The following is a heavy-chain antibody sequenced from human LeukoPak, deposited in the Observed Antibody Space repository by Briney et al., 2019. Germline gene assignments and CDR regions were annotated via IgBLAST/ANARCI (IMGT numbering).Heavy chain of an antibody. CDR3: ARDQVTTANLDY. J-gene: IGHJ4*02. V-gene: IGHV3-33*01. Sequence: GGSLRLSCAASGFTFSSSGMHWVRQAPGKGLEWVAVIWSDGSNKYYADSVKGRFTVSRDTSKNTLYLQVNSLRAEDTAVYYCARDQVTTANLDYWGQGTLVTVSS. CDR1: GFTFSSSG. CDR2: IWSDGSNK. D-gene: IGHD4-17*01.